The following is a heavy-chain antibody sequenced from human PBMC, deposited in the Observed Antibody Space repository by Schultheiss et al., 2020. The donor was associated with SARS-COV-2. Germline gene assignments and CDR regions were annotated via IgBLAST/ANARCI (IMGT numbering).Heavy chain of an antibody. CDR3: SRNRGGRHIFDY. CDR2: INHSGST. D-gene: IGHD2-21*01. J-gene: IGHJ4*02. CDR1: GGSFSGYY. V-gene: IGHV4-34*01. Sequence: SETLSLTCAVYGGSFSGYYWSWIRQPPGKGLEWIGEINHSGSTNYNPSLKSRVTISVDTSKNQFPLKLSTVTAADTAVYYCSRNRGGRHIFDYWGQGTLVTVSS.